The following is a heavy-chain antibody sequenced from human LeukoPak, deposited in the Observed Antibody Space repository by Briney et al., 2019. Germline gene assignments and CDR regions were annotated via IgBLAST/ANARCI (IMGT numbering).Heavy chain of an antibody. CDR1: GGSISSSSYY. J-gene: IGHJ4*02. V-gene: IGHV4-61*05. D-gene: IGHD5-18*01. Sequence: SETLSLTCTVSGGSISSSSYYWGWIRQPPGKGLEWIGRLYTTGSTTYNPSLKSRVTMSVDTSKNQFSLKLSSVTAADTAVYYCASDTASYFDYWGQGTLVTVSS. CDR3: ASDTASYFDY. CDR2: LYTTGST.